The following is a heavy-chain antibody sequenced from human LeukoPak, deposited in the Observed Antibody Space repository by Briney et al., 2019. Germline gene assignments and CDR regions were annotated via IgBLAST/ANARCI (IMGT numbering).Heavy chain of an antibody. CDR3: ARDYYDSSGYTLRAN. V-gene: IGHV3-7*01. CDR2: IKQDGSDK. D-gene: IGHD3-22*01. CDR1: GFTFSTYC. J-gene: IGHJ4*02. Sequence: AGSLCLTCAASGFTFSTYCLSWVRQAPGKGLEWVANIKQDGSDKYYVDSVKGRFTISRDNAKNSLYLQMNSLRAEDTAVYYCARDYYDSSGYTLRANWGQGTQVTVSS.